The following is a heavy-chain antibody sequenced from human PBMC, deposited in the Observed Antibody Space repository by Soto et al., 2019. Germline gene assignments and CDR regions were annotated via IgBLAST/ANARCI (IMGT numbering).Heavy chain of an antibody. V-gene: IGHV1-18*04. CDR1: GYTFTSYG. D-gene: IGHD3-9*01. Sequence: SSVKVSCKASGYTFTSYGISWVRQAPGQGREWMAWMSAYNGNTNYAQKLQGRVTMTTDTSTSTAYMELRSLRSDDTAGYYCARDELRYFDWLSSPGYYYGMDVWGQGTTVTVSS. J-gene: IGHJ6*02. CDR3: ARDELRYFDWLSSPGYYYGMDV. CDR2: MSAYNGNT.